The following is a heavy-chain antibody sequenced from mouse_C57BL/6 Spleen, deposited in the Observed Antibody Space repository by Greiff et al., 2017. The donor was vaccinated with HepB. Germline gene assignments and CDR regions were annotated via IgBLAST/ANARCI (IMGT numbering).Heavy chain of an antibody. V-gene: IGHV1-18*01. D-gene: IGHD2-1*01. J-gene: IGHJ1*03. Sequence: VQLQQSGPELVKPGASVKIPCKASGYTFTDYNMDWVKQSHGKSLEWIGDINPNNGGTIYNQKFKGKATLTVDKSSSTAYMELRSLTSEDSAVYYCARYGHYEHFDGWGKGTTVTVSS. CDR1: GYTFTDYN. CDR2: INPNNGGT. CDR3: ARYGHYEHFDG.